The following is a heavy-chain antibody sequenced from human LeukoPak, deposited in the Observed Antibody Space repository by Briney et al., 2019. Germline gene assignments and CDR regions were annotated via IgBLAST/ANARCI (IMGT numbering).Heavy chain of an antibody. V-gene: IGHV4-34*01. CDR2: INHSGST. J-gene: IGHJ5*02. CDR1: GGSFSGYY. Sequence: SETLSLTCAVYGGSFSGYYWSWIRQPPGKGLEWIGEINHSGSTNYNPSLKSRVTISVDTSKNQFSLKLSSVTAADTAVYYCARGRYSSSWYRPDGGWLDPWGQGTLVTVSS. CDR3: ARGRYSSSWYRPDGGWLDP. D-gene: IGHD6-13*01.